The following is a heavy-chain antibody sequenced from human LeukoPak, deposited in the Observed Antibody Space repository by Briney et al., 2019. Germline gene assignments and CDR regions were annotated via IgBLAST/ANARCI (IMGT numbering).Heavy chain of an antibody. CDR3: AREKLLWFGDPPDY. CDR1: GYTFTSYD. Sequence: GASVKVSCKASGYTFTSYDFNWVRQAPGQGLEWMGWISAYNGNTNYAQKLQGRVTMTTDTSTSTAYMELRSLRSDDTAVYYCAREKLLWFGDPPDYWGQGTLVTVSS. J-gene: IGHJ4*02. V-gene: IGHV1-18*01. D-gene: IGHD3-10*01. CDR2: ISAYNGNT.